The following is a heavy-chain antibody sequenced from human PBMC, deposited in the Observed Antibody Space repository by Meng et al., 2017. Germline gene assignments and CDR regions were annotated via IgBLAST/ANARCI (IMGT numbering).Heavy chain of an antibody. CDR2: ISGSGSTI. CDR3: ARDRGYSYGDRRADY. V-gene: IGHV3-48*04. Sequence: GGSLRLSCAASGFTFSSYAMHWVRQAPGKGLEWVSHISGSGSTIYYADSVKGRFTISRDNAKNSLYLQMNSLRAEDTAVYYCARDRGYSYGDRRADYWGQGTLVTVSS. D-gene: IGHD5-18*01. CDR1: GFTFSSYA. J-gene: IGHJ4*02.